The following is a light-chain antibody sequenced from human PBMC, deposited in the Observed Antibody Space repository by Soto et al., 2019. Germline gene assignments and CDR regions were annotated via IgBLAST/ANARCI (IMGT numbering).Light chain of an antibody. CDR2: DVS. CDR1: SSDVGGYNY. V-gene: IGLV2-14*01. J-gene: IGLJ2*01. CDR3: SSYTSSSTVV. Sequence: QSALTQPASVSGSPGQSITISCTGTSSDVGGYNYVSWYQPHPGKAPKLMIYDVSNRPSGVSNRVSGSKSGNTASLTISGLQAEDEADYYCSSYTSSSTVVFGGGTKLTVL.